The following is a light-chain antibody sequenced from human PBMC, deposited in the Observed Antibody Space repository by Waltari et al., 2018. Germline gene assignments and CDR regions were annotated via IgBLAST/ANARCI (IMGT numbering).Light chain of an antibody. J-gene: IGLJ2*01. V-gene: IGLV1-40*01. Sequence: QSVLSQPPSVSGAPGQRATLSCTGSGSNIGAGYDTTRYQPLPGNAPRLLIYGVNTRPLGVPDRFFGSQSGTSASLAITGLQAEDEGDYYCQSYDTSLSVVFGGGTKLTVL. CDR3: QSYDTSLSVV. CDR2: GVN. CDR1: GSNIGAGYD.